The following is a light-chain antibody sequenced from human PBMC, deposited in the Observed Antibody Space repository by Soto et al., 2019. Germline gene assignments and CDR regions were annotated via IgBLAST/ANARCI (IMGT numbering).Light chain of an antibody. CDR2: WAS. Sequence: DIVMTQSPDSLAVSLGERATINCKSSQSVLYSSTDKNYLAWYQQKPGQPPKLLIYWASARESGVPDRFSGSGSGTDFTLTISSLQAEDVAVYYCQQYFRPPLTFGGGSRVEI. V-gene: IGKV4-1*01. CDR3: QQYFRPPLT. CDR1: QSVLYSSTDKNY. J-gene: IGKJ4*01.